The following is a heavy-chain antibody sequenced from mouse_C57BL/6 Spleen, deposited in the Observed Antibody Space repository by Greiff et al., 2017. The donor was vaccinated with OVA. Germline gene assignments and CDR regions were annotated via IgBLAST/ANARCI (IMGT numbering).Heavy chain of an antibody. CDR3: ARFTTVPYFDY. Sequence: QVHVKQSGAELVKPGASVKLSCKASGYTFTSYWMQWVKQRPGQGLEWIGEIDPSDSYTNYNQKFKGKATLTVDTSSSTAYMQLSSLTSEDSAVYYCARFTTVPYFDYWGQGTTLTVSS. J-gene: IGHJ2*01. V-gene: IGHV1-50*01. CDR1: GYTFTSYW. CDR2: IDPSDSYT. D-gene: IGHD1-1*01.